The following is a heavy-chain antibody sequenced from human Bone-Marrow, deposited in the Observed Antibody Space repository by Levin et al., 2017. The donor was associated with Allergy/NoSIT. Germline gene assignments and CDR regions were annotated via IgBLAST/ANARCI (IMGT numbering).Heavy chain of an antibody. CDR2: IYYGGRT. CDR3: AKVDSSSWNPPEYYFDC. Sequence: SETLSLTCTVSGDSLTSHYLSWIRQSPGKGLEWIGFIYYGGRTNYNPSLKSRVRISVDTSKNQFSLRLATVTAADTAVYYCAKVDSSSWNPPEYYFDCWGQGALVAVSS. J-gene: IGHJ4*02. V-gene: IGHV4-59*11. CDR1: GDSLTSHY. D-gene: IGHD6-13*01.